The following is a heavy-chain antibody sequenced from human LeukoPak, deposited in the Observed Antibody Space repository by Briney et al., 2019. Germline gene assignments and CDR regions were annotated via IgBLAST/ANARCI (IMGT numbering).Heavy chain of an antibody. CDR1: GFTFGDYA. CDR3: TSGLYYDSWSDLFDY. J-gene: IGHJ4*02. CDR2: IRRKANGGTT. D-gene: IGHD3-3*01. Sequence: GGSLRLSCTASGFTFGDYAMSWVHQAPGKGPEWVGFIRRKANGGTTEYAASVKGRFTTSRDDSKSIAYLQMNSLKTEDTAVYYCTSGLYYDSWSDLFDYWGQGTLVTVSS. V-gene: IGHV3-49*04.